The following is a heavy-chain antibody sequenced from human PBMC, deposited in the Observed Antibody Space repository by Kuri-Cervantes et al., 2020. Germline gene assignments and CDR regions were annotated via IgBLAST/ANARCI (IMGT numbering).Heavy chain of an antibody. J-gene: IGHJ4*02. V-gene: IGHV4-38-2*02. D-gene: IGHD1-7*01. CDR2: IYHSGST. CDR1: GYSISSDYY. CDR3: ARTRTYYFDY. Sequence: GSLRLSCTVSGYSISSDYYWGWIRQPPGKGLEWIGSIYHSGSTYYNPSLKSRVTISVDTSKNQFSLKLSSVTAADTAVYYCARTRTYYFDYWGQGTLVTVSS.